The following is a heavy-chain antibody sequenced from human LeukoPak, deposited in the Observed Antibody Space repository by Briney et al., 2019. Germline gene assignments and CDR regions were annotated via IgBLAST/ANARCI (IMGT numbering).Heavy chain of an antibody. CDR1: GHTFTSYG. CDR3: ARMSPIWLDFDY. V-gene: IGHV1-18*01. J-gene: IGHJ4*02. Sequence: ASVKVSCKASGHTFTSYGISWVRQAPGQGLEWMGWISAYNGNTNYAQKLQGRVTMTTDTSTSTAYMELRSLRSDDTAVYYCARMSPIWLDFDYWGQGTLVTVSS. CDR2: ISAYNGNT. D-gene: IGHD5/OR15-5a*01.